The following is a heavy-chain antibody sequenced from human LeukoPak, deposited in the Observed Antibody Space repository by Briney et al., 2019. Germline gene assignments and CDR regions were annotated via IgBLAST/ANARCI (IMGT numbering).Heavy chain of an antibody. V-gene: IGHV1-18*01. CDR1: GYTFTSYG. CDR3: ARVKVRGVIITPDAFDI. D-gene: IGHD3-10*01. Sequence: ASVKVSCKASGYTFTSYGISWVRQAPGQGLEWMGWISAYNGNTNYAQKLQGRVTMTTDTSISTAYMELSRLRSDDTAVYYCARVKVRGVIITPDAFDIWGQGTMVTVSS. CDR2: ISAYNGNT. J-gene: IGHJ3*02.